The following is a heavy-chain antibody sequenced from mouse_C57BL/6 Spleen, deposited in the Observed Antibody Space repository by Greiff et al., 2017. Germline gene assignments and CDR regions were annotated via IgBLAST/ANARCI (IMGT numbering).Heavy chain of an antibody. J-gene: IGHJ2*01. CDR1: GYSITSGYD. CDR2: ISYSGST. D-gene: IGHD1-1*01. Sequence: EVKVVESGPGMVKPSQSLSLTCTVTGYSITSGYDWHWIRHFPGNKLEWMGYISYSGSTNYNPSLKSRISITHDTSKNHFFLKLNSVTTEDTATYYCAREGLLRYFDYWGQGTTLTVSS. V-gene: IGHV3-1*01. CDR3: AREGLLRYFDY.